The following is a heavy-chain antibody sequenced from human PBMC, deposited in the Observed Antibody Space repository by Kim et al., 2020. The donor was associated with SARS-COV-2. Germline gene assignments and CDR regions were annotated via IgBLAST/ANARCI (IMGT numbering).Heavy chain of an antibody. D-gene: IGHD1-26*01. V-gene: IGHV3-11*04. J-gene: IGHJ6*02. CDR3: ARVLPSGSYLSYYYVMDV. CDR2: ISSSGSTI. Sequence: GGSLRLSCAASGFTFSDYYMSWIRQAPGKGLVWVSYISSSGSTIYYADSVKGRFTISRDNAKNSLYLQMNSLRAEDTAVYYCARVLPSGSYLSYYYVMDVWGQGTTVTVSS. CDR1: GFTFSDYY.